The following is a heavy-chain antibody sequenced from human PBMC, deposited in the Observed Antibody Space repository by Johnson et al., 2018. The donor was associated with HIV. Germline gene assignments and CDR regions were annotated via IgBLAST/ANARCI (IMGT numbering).Heavy chain of an antibody. D-gene: IGHD3-10*01. V-gene: IGHV3-11*01. J-gene: IGHJ3*02. CDR2: IISSGSII. CDR1: GFSFSDYY. CDR3: ARVRGKIPRGAFDI. Sequence: QVQLVESGGGVVQPGRSLRLSCAASGFSFSDYYMNWIRQAPGKGLEWVSYIISSGSIIYYADFVKGRFTISRDNAKKSLYLQMNRLRAEDTAVYYCARVRGKIPRGAFDIWGQGTMVTVSS.